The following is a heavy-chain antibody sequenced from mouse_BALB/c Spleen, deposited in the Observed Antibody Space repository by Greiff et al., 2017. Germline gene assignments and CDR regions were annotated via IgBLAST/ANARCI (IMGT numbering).Heavy chain of an antibody. Sequence: DVMLVESGGGLVKPGGSLKLSCAASGFAFSSYDMSWVRQTPEKRLEWVAYISSGGGSTYYPDTVKGRFTISRDNAKNTLYLQMSSLKSEDTAMYYCARLPITTATYYFDYWGQGTTLTVSS. CDR2: ISSGGGST. V-gene: IGHV5-12-1*01. CDR3: ARLPITTATYYFDY. CDR1: GFAFSSYD. J-gene: IGHJ2*01. D-gene: IGHD1-2*01.